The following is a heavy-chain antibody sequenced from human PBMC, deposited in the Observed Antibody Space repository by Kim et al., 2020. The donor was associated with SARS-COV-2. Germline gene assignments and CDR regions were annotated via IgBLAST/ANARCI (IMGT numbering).Heavy chain of an antibody. CDR1: GFTFSSYE. J-gene: IGHJ3*02. CDR3: VRDQGITVAGDAFYI. Sequence: GGSLRLSCAASGFTFSSYEMNWVRQAPGKGLEWVSDISGSGGTTYYADSVKGRFTISRDNSKNSLYLQMDSLRAEDTAVYYCVRDQGITVAGDAFYIWGQGTLVTVSS. D-gene: IGHD6-19*01. V-gene: IGHV3-48*03. CDR2: ISGSGGTT.